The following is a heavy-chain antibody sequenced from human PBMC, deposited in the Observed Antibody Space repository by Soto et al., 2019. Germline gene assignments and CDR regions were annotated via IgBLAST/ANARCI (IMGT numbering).Heavy chain of an antibody. CDR3: ATLSNDFWSGPNNWFDP. CDR2: FDPEDGET. CDR1: GYTHTELS. V-gene: IGHV1-24*01. J-gene: IGHJ5*02. D-gene: IGHD3-3*01. Sequence: ASVKVSCQVSGYTHTELSMHWVRQAPGKGLEWMGGFDPEDGETIYAQKFQGRVTMTEDTSTDTAYMELSSLRSEDTAVYYCATLSNDFWSGPNNWFDPWGQGTLVTVSS.